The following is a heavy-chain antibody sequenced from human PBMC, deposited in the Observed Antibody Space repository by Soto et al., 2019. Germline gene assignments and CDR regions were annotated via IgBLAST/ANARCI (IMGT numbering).Heavy chain of an antibody. Sequence: GGSLRLSCAASGFTFSSYGMHWVRQAPGKGLEWVAVIWYDGSNKYYADSVKGRFTISRDNSKNTLYLQMNSLRAEDTAVYYCATTITIIGVVIKGMDGWGQGTMVTVYS. V-gene: IGHV3-33*01. CDR2: IWYDGSNK. J-gene: IGHJ6*02. CDR1: GFTFSSYG. CDR3: ATTITIIGVVIKGMDG. D-gene: IGHD3-3*01.